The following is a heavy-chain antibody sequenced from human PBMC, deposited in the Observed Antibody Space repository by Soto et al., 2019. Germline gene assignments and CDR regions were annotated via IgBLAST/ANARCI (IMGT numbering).Heavy chain of an antibody. Sequence: QVQLVQSGAEVKKPGASVKVSCKASGYTFTDYYIHWVRQAPGQGLECMAWIHPNTGRADYAQKFQGRVTVTRDTSISTAYMELTRLRSDDTAVYYCAGGYYANWGWGQGTLVTVSS. D-gene: IGHD3-3*01. CDR1: GYTFTDYY. J-gene: IGHJ4*02. V-gene: IGHV1-2*02. CDR2: IHPNTGRA. CDR3: AGGYYANWG.